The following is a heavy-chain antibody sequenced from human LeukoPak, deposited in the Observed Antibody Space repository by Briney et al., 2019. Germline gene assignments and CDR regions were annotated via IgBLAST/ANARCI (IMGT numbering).Heavy chain of an antibody. D-gene: IGHD3-22*01. CDR3: AGDRPSYDSTHMGDAFDI. J-gene: IGHJ3*02. Sequence: GASVKVSCKASGYTFTSYGISWVRQAPGQGLEWMGWISAYNGNTNYAQKLQGRVTMTTDTSTSTAYMELRSLRSDDTAVYYCAGDRPSYDSTHMGDAFDIWGQGTMVTVSS. CDR1: GYTFTSYG. V-gene: IGHV1-18*01. CDR2: ISAYNGNT.